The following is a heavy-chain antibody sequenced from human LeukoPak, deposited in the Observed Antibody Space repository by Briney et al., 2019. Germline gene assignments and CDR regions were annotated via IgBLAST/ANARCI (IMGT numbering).Heavy chain of an antibody. V-gene: IGHV1-69*13. D-gene: IGHD6-13*01. CDR3: ARSPLSSRWYMYYYGMDV. CDR2: IIPILGTA. J-gene: IGHJ6*02. Sequence: SVKVSCKASGDTFSSYAISWVRQAPGQGLEWMGGIIPILGTANYAQKFQGRVTITADESTSTAYMELSSLRSEDTAVYYCARSPLSSRWYMYYYGMDVWGQGTTVTVSS. CDR1: GDTFSSYA.